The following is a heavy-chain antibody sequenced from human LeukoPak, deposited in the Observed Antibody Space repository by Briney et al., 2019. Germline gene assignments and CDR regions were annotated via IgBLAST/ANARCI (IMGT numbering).Heavy chain of an antibody. J-gene: IGHJ4*02. D-gene: IGHD3-22*01. Sequence: GASVKVSCKASGYTFTDYYMHWVRQAPGQGLEWMGWINLNSGGTNFAQRFQGRVTMTRDTSISTAYMDLSRLISGDTAVYYCARGYSSGYYYDYWGQGTLVTVSS. CDR1: GYTFTDYY. CDR2: INLNSGGT. CDR3: ARGYSSGYYYDY. V-gene: IGHV1-2*02.